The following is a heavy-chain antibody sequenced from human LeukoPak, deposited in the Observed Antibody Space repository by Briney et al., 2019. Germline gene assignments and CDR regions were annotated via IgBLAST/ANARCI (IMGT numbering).Heavy chain of an antibody. D-gene: IGHD4-17*01. CDR2: IYYRGSA. CDR1: GGSLSSSSYH. V-gene: IGHV4-39*07. CDR3: ARAVVDYGDYDPHWYFDL. Sequence: SETLSLTCTVSGGSLSSSSYHWGWIRQPPGKGLEWIGRIYYRGSAYYNSSRKSRVTISVDTSKNQFSLKLSSVTAADTAVYYCARAVVDYGDYDPHWYFDLWGRGTLVTVSS. J-gene: IGHJ2*01.